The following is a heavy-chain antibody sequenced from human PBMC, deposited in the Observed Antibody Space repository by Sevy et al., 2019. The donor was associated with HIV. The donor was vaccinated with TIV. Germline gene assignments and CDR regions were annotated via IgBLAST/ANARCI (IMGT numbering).Heavy chain of an antibody. D-gene: IGHD3-10*01. CDR2: ISGSGGRT. J-gene: IGHJ3*01. CDR1: GFTFSSYA. Sequence: GGSLRLSCAASGFTFSSYAMSWVRQAPGKGLEWVSAISGSGGRTYYADSVKGRLTISRDNSKNTLYLQMNSLRAEDTAVYYCAKGGDGSGSFDAFDVWGQGTMVTVSS. V-gene: IGHV3-23*01. CDR3: AKGGDGSGSFDAFDV.